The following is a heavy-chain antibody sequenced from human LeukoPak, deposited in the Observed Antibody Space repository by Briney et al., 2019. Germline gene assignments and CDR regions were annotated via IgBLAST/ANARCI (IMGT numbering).Heavy chain of an antibody. CDR2: VNHSGST. D-gene: IGHD2-21*02. V-gene: IGHV4-34*01. Sequence: PSETLSLTCAVYGGPFSGYSWNWIRQPPGKGLEWIGEVNHSGSTNYSPALKSRVTISPDTSKNQFSLKLSSVTAADTAVYYCARGTGVVVTGPLDYWGQGTLVTVSS. CDR3: ARGTGVVVTGPLDY. J-gene: IGHJ4*02. CDR1: GGPFSGYS.